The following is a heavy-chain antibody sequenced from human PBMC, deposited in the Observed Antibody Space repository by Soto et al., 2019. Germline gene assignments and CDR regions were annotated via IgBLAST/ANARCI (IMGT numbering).Heavy chain of an antibody. J-gene: IGHJ4*02. CDR1: RLTVGSRA. CDR3: ARGSTDSYPGSRIFDF. CDR2: ITDTGGDA. D-gene: IGHD3-10*01. Sequence: GGSLRLSCVASRLTVGSRAMAWVRKAPGEGLQWVSTITDTGGDAKYADSVRGRFVISRDNSKKTLYLQMTSLAAEDSAMYYCARGSTDSYPGSRIFDFWGRGTLVTVSS. V-gene: IGHV3-23*01.